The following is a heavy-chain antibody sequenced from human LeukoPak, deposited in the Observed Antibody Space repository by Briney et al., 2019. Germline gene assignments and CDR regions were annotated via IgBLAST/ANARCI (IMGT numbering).Heavy chain of an antibody. CDR2: ISGSGGST. J-gene: IGHJ4*02. CDR1: GFTFSSYG. CDR3: AKVPSVVVVAATEGGDY. V-gene: IGHV3-23*01. Sequence: GGSLRLSCAASGFTFSSYGMSWVRQAPGKGLEWVSAISGSGGSTYYADSVKGRFTISRDNSKNTLYLQMNGLRAEDTAVYYCAKVPSVVVVAATEGGDYWGQGTLVTVSS. D-gene: IGHD2-15*01.